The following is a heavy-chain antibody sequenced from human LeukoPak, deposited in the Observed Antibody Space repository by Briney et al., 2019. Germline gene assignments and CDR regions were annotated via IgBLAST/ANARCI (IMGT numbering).Heavy chain of an antibody. CDR2: IYHSGST. J-gene: IGHJ6*02. V-gene: IGHV4-4*02. CDR1: GGAISRNNW. D-gene: IGHD2-15*01. CDR3: ARVNRWQLPCTGYGMDV. Sequence: SGTRSLTCAVSGGAISRNNWWSWVRQPPGKGLEWVGEIYHSGSTNYNPSLKSRVTISVDTSKNEISLKLSSETAADTAVYYCARVNRWQLPCTGYGMDVWGQGTTVTVSS.